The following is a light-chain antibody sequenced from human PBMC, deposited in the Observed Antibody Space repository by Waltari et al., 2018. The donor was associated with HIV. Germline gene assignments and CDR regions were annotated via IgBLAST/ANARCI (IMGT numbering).Light chain of an antibody. CDR1: QGLTNY. CDR2: GAS. Sequence: DIQVTQTPSFLSASVGDRVSITCRASQGLTNYLAWYQQKPGTAPNLLISGASTLQSGVPSRFSGSGSGTEFTLTISSLQPEDFATYYCQQLNSYPLTFGGGTKVEIK. J-gene: IGKJ4*01. CDR3: QQLNSYPLT. V-gene: IGKV1-9*01.